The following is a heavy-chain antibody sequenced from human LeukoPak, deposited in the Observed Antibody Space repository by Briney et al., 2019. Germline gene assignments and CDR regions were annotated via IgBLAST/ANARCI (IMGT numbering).Heavy chain of an antibody. V-gene: IGHV3-33*01. CDR3: ARDPGYTGTALDY. Sequence: GRSLRLSCAASGVTFSSYGMHWVRQAPGKGLEWVAVIWYDGSNKYYADSVKGRFTISRDNSKNTLYLQMNSLRAEDTAVYYCARDPGYTGTALDYWGQGTLVTVSS. D-gene: IGHD6-13*01. CDR2: IWYDGSNK. CDR1: GVTFSSYG. J-gene: IGHJ4*02.